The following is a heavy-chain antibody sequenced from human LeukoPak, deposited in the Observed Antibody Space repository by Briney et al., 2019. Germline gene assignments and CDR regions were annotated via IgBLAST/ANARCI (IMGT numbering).Heavy chain of an antibody. CDR3: ARNQQLGGHSYYYYGMDV. CDR2: ISGGGVTT. CDR1: GFTSIAYA. J-gene: IGHJ6*02. D-gene: IGHD3-16*01. Sequence: QSGGSLRLSCVGSGFTSIAYALTWARQAPGKGLEWVSGISGGGVTTYYADSVKGRFTISRDNSKNTLYLQMNSLRADDTAIYYCARNQQLGGHSYYYYGMDVRGQGTTVTVSS. V-gene: IGHV3-23*01.